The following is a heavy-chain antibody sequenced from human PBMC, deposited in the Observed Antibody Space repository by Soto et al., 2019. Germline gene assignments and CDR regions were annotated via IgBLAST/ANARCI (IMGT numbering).Heavy chain of an antibody. Sequence: ASETLSLTCTVSGGSIINYYWSWIRQPAGKGLEWIGRIYTSGNTNYNPSLKGRVTMSVDMSKNQFSLKLSSVTAADTAVYYCAREYYYDSASYRGMDVWGQGTTVPSP. CDR1: GGSIINYY. J-gene: IGHJ6*02. V-gene: IGHV4-4*07. CDR3: AREYYYDSASYRGMDV. CDR2: IYTSGNT. D-gene: IGHD3-10*01.